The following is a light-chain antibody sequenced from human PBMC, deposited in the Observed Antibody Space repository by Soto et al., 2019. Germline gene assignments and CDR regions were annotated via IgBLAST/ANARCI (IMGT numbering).Light chain of an antibody. Sequence: QSVLTQPASVSGSPGQSITISCTGTSSDVGGYNYVSWYQHHPGKAPKLMIYDVSNRPSGVSNRFSGSKSGNTASLSISGLQPEDESYYYCSSYRTCNTRQIVCGTGNKVTVL. CDR3: SSYRTCNTRQIV. CDR2: DVS. V-gene: IGLV2-14*03. CDR1: SSDVGGYNY. J-gene: IGLJ1*01.